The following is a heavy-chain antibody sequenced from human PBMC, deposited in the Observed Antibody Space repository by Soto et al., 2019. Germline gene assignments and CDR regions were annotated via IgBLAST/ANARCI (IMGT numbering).Heavy chain of an antibody. CDR1: GDSVSSNSAA. CDR2: AYYRSKWYN. CDR3: ARDLYDSSGYLALAGY. J-gene: IGHJ4*02. D-gene: IGHD3-22*01. Sequence: SQALSLTCAISGDSVSSNSAAWNWIRQSPSRGLEWLGRAYYRSKWYNDYAVSVKSRITINPDTSKNQFSLQLNSVTPEDTAVYYCARDLYDSSGYLALAGYWGQGTLVTVSS. V-gene: IGHV6-1*01.